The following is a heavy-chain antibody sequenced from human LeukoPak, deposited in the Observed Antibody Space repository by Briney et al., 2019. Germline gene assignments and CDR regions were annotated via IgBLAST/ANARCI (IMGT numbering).Heavy chain of an antibody. J-gene: IGHJ4*02. D-gene: IGHD1-14*01. CDR1: GFTFSSYA. CDR3: AKCTGLYNPD. CDR2: ISYDGSNK. V-gene: IGHV3-30-3*02. Sequence: GRSLRLYCAASGFTFSSYAMHWVRQAPGKGLEWVAVISYDGSNKYYADSVKGRFTISRDNSKNTLYLQMNSLRAEDTAVYYCAKCTGLYNPDWGQGTLVTVSS.